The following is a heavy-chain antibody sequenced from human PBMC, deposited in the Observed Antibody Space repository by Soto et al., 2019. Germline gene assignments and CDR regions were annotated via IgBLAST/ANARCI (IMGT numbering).Heavy chain of an antibody. CDR2: ISGSGGST. J-gene: IGHJ4*02. CDR3: AKDRIRFRTTVTTVFDY. CDR1: GFTFSSYA. D-gene: IGHD4-17*01. Sequence: EVQLLESGGGLVQPGGSLRLSCAASGFTFSSYAMSWVRQAPGKGLEWVSAISGSGGSTYYADSVKGRFTISRDNFKNTLYLQMNSLRAEDTAVYYCAKDRIRFRTTVTTVFDYWGQGTLVTVSS. V-gene: IGHV3-23*01.